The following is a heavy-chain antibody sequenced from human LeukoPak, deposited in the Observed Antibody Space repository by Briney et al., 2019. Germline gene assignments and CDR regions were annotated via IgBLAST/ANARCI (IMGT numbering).Heavy chain of an antibody. CDR3: ATHRYSSSWPPNFDY. Sequence: GRSLRPSCAASGFTSSTYSVNWVRQAAGKGREGVSSISRSSSYIYYADSVKGRSTTSRHNANQPLYLQLSSVRAEATAVYLCATHRYSSSWPPNFDYWGQGTLVTVSS. CDR2: ISRSSSYI. V-gene: IGHV3-21*01. CDR1: GFTSSTYS. D-gene: IGHD6-13*01. J-gene: IGHJ4*02.